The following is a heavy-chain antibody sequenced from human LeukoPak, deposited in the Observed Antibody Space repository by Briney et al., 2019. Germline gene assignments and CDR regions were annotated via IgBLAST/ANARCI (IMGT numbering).Heavy chain of an antibody. CDR2: IYYSGST. Sequence: GSLRLSCAASGFTFSSYAMSWIRQPPGKGLEWIGYIYYSGSTNYNPSLKSRVTISVDTSKNQFSLKLSSVTAADTAVYYCARDQWLELWGQGTLVTVSS. V-gene: IGHV4-59*01. J-gene: IGHJ4*02. D-gene: IGHD6-19*01. CDR1: GFTFSSYA. CDR3: ARDQWLEL.